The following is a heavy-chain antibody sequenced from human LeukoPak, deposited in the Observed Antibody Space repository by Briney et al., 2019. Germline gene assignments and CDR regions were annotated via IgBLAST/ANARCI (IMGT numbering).Heavy chain of an antibody. CDR3: VKDLSGYWTFDY. CDR2: ISDDGNRK. V-gene: IGHV3-30*18. D-gene: IGHD1-1*01. J-gene: IGHJ4*02. CDR1: GFTFSNYY. Sequence: ERSLRLSCAASGFTFSNYYMHWGRQAPGKGLEWVAVISDDGNRKYYADSVPGRFTISRDNSKNTLYLQMNSLRAEDTAVYFCVKDLSGYWTFDYWGQGTLVTVSS.